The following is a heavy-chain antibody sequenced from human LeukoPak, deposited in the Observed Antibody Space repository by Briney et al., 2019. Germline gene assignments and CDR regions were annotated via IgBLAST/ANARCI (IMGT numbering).Heavy chain of an antibody. CDR1: GASISSYY. CDR3: ARASDIAVTGFDC. D-gene: IGHD6-19*01. V-gene: IGHV4-59*01. Sequence: PSETLSLTCTVSGASISSYYWNWIRQTPSNGLEWIASIYNGGNMNYNPSLKSRVTISMDTSKSHFSLSLSSVTAADPAVYFCARASDIAVTGFDCWGQGLLVTVSA. CDR2: IYNGGNM. J-gene: IGHJ4*02.